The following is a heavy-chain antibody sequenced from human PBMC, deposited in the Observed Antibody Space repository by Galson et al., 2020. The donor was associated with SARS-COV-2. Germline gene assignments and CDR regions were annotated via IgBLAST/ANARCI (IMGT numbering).Heavy chain of an antibody. D-gene: IGHD1-7*01. J-gene: IGHJ4*02. Sequence: ASVKVSCKTSGYTLTDYYVHWLRQAPGQRPEWMARINPYNTNTRYDQKFQGRVTVTRDTSTATVYMDLSGLTSDDTAVYFCARDPPRTTSFDYWGQGTLVTVSS. V-gene: IGHV1-2*06. CDR2: INPYNTNT. CDR1: GYTLTDYY. CDR3: ARDPPRTTSFDY.